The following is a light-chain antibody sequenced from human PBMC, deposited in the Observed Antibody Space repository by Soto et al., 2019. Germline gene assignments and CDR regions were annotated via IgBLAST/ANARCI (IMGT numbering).Light chain of an antibody. Sequence: QSVLTQPPSASGSPGQSVAISCTGTSSDVGGYNYVSWYQLHPGKAPKLMIYEVNLRPSGVPDRFSGSKSGNTASLTVSGLQAEDEADYYCSSYAGNNNYVFGTGTKVNVL. CDR1: SSDVGGYNY. V-gene: IGLV2-8*01. CDR3: SSYAGNNNYV. CDR2: EVN. J-gene: IGLJ1*01.